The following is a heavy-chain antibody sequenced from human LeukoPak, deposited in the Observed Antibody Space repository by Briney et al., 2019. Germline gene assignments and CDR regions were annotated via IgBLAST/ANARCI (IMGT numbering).Heavy chain of an antibody. CDR1: GYTFTGYY. V-gene: IGHV1-2*02. CDR3: ARTYIVVVPAAGY. J-gene: IGHJ4*02. CDR2: INPNSGGT. Sequence: ASVKVSCKASGYTFTGYYMHWVRQAPGQGLEWMGWINPNSGGTNYAQKFQGRVTMTRDTSISTAYMELSRLRSDDTAEYYCARTYIVVVPAAGYWGQGTLVTVSS. D-gene: IGHD2-2*01.